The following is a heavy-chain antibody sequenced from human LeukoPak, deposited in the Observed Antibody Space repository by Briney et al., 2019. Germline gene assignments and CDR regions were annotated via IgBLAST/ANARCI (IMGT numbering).Heavy chain of an antibody. CDR1: GLTFSTCA. D-gene: IGHD4-23*01. Sequence: AGSLRLSCAASGLTFSTCALSWVRQAPGEGLVWVLTISGTSGGTYYAYSVKGRVTISIDNSKNTLYLQTNSLRDEDTAVYYCSRRGNGKAGNRQFYFDVWGQGTLVTVSS. CDR2: ISGTSGGT. V-gene: IGHV3-23*01. CDR3: SRRGNGKAGNRQFYFDV. J-gene: IGHJ4*01.